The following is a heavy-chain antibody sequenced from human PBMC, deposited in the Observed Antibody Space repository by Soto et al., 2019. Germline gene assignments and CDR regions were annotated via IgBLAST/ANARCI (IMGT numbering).Heavy chain of an antibody. CDR1: GFTFSSSA. V-gene: IGHV3-30*18. CDR2: ISNDGIYK. CDR3: AKDLYYYDSSLDDY. Sequence: QVHLAESGGGVVQPGRSLRLSCAGSGFTFSSSAMHWVRQAPGKGLEWVAVISNDGIYKYYADSLKGRFIISRDNSKNTLYLQMNSLRAEDTAVYYCAKDLYYYDSSLDDYWGQGTLVSVSS. J-gene: IGHJ4*02. D-gene: IGHD3-22*01.